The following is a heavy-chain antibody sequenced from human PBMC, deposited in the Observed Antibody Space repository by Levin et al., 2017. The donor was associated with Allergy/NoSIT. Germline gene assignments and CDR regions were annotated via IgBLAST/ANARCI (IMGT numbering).Heavy chain of an antibody. J-gene: IGHJ4*02. Sequence: GGSLRLSCAASGFTFSGSAMHWVRQASGKGLEWVGRIRSKANSYATAYAASVKGRFTISRDDSKNTAYLQMNSLTTEDTAVYYCTVRLVWTTVTTGGFLFDYWGQGTLVTVSS. CDR1: GFTFSGSA. D-gene: IGHD4-17*01. V-gene: IGHV3-73*01. CDR2: IRSKANSYAT. CDR3: TVRLVWTTVTTGGFLFDY.